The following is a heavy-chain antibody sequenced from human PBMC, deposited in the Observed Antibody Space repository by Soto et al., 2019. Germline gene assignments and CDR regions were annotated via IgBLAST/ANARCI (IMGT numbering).Heavy chain of an antibody. Sequence: PGESLKISCKGSGYSFTSYWIGWVRQMPGKGLEWMGIIYPGDSDTRYSPSFQGQVTISADKSISTAYLQWSSLKASDTAMYYCARLLGSSSFYYYYGMDVWGQGTTVTVSS. V-gene: IGHV5-51*01. J-gene: IGHJ6*02. CDR1: GYSFTSYW. D-gene: IGHD6-6*01. CDR2: IYPGDSDT. CDR3: ARLLGSSSFYYYYGMDV.